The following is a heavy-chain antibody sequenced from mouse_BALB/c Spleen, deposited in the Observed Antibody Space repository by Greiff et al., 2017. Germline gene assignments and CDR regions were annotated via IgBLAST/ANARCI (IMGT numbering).Heavy chain of an antibody. Sequence: QVQLQQPGAELLKPAASVRMSCTASGYTFTSYNMPLVKQTPGQGLEWIGAIYPGNGDTSYNQKFKGKATLTSDKSSSTDYMQLSSLTSEDSAVYYCARLPYYYGSSPYYYAMDYWGQGTSVTVSA. CDR2: IYPGNGDT. D-gene: IGHD1-1*01. V-gene: IGHV1-12*01. CDR1: GYTFTSYN. CDR3: ARLPYYYGSSPYYYAMDY. J-gene: IGHJ4*01.